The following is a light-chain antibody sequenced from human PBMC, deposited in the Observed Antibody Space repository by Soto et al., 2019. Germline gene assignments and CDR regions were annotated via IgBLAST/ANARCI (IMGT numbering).Light chain of an antibody. V-gene: IGKV3-11*01. CDR1: QSVSSY. J-gene: IGKJ4*01. CDR3: QQRSNWPPT. CDR2: DAS. Sequence: EIVLTQSPATLSLSPGERATLSCRASQSVSSYLAWYQQKPGQPPRLLIYDASNRATGIPARFSGSGSGTDFTLTISSLEPEDFAVYYCQQRSNWPPTFGGGNKVEIK.